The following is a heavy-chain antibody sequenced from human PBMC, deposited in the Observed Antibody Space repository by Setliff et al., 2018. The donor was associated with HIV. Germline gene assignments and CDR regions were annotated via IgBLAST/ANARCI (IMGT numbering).Heavy chain of an antibody. V-gene: IGHV4-34*01. CDR2: IDHSGST. D-gene: IGHD3-3*01. J-gene: IGHJ4*02. CDR3: ARHVLDYNFWSGYSTQNCFDY. CDR1: GGSVSGYY. Sequence: PSETLSLTCAVYGGSVSGYYWSWIRQPPGKGLEWIGEIDHSGSTNYNPSLKSRVTISVDTSKNQFSLNLSSVTAADTAVYYCARHVLDYNFWSGYSTQNCFDYWGQGTLVTVSS.